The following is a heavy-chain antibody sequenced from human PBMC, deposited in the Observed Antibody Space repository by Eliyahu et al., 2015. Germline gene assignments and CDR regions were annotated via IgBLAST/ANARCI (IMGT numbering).Heavy chain of an antibody. J-gene: IGHJ5*02. V-gene: IGHV4-59*01. CDR1: GVSITTNY. CDR3: TKEDGHTWFDP. Sequence: QVQLQEWGPGLLKPSETLSLTCSVSGVSITTNYWXWVRQAPGKGLEWIGYIFHTGSSNYNPSLRSRVSMSVDTFNNQFSLNLRSVTAADTALYYCTKEDGHTWFDPWGQGTLVTVTS. D-gene: IGHD5-24*01. CDR2: IFHTGSS.